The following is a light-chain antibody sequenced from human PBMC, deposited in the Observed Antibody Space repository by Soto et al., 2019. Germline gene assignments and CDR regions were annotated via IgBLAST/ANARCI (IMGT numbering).Light chain of an antibody. CDR1: HSIDSR. V-gene: IGKV3-15*01. Sequence: EIGMTQSPATLSVSPGGRATLSCGASHSIDSRLAWYQLKRCQPPRLLIHGASTRATGVAPRFSGSGSGTEYTLTNRRLQSEDFAVYFCQQYANWPPCTFGQGTQVEI. CDR3: QQYANWPPCT. J-gene: IGKJ1*01. CDR2: GAS.